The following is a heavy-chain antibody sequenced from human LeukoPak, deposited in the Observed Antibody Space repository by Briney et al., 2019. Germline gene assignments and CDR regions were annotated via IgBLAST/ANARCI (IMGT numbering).Heavy chain of an antibody. J-gene: IGHJ6*03. V-gene: IGHV1-8*03. CDR2: MNPNSGST. Sequence: ASAKVSCKASGDTFTSYDINWVRQATGQGLEWMGWMNPNSGSTGYAQKFQGRVTITRNTSISTAYMELSSLRSEDTAVYYCARGGGERLYYYYTDVCGKGTTVTVSS. D-gene: IGHD5-24*01. CDR3: ARGGGERLYYYYTDV. CDR1: GDTFTSYD.